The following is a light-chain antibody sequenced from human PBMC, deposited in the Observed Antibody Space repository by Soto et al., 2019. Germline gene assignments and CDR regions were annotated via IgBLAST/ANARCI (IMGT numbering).Light chain of an antibody. Sequence: DIQMTQSPSSLSASVGDRVTITCRASQSISSYLNWYQQKPGKAPKFLIYAASSLQSGVPSRFSGSGSGTDFTLTISSLQAEDFATYYCQQSYTTLRTFGQGTTVEIK. CDR3: QQSYTTLRT. CDR2: AAS. V-gene: IGKV1-39*01. CDR1: QSISSY. J-gene: IGKJ1*01.